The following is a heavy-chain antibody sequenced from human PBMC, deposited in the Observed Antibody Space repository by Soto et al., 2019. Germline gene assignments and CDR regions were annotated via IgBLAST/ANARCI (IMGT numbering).Heavy chain of an antibody. CDR2: INPGNGNT. CDR1: GYTLITYG. J-gene: IGHJ4*02. V-gene: IGHV1-3*05. Sequence: QVQLVQSGAEEKKPGASVKVSCKASGYTLITYGIYWVRQAPGQRLDWMGWINPGNGNTKYSQKFQGRVTFTRDTSANTAYMELSSLSSEDTAVYYCARGVGYSYGSYLDYWGQGTLVTVSS. CDR3: ARGVGYSYGSYLDY. D-gene: IGHD5-18*01.